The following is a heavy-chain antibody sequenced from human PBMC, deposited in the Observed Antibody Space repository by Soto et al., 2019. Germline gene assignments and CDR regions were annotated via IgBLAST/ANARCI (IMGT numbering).Heavy chain of an antibody. CDR3: ARLTQSSGWYSGFDY. CDR2: IDPSDSYT. CDR1: GYSFTNYW. V-gene: IGHV5-10-1*01. J-gene: IGHJ4*02. D-gene: IGHD6-19*01. Sequence: PGESLKISCKGSGYSFTNYWISWVRQMPGKGLEWMGRIDPSDSYTNYSPSFQGHVTISADKSISTAYLQWSSLKASDTAMYYCARLTQSSGWYSGFDYWGQGTLVTVSS.